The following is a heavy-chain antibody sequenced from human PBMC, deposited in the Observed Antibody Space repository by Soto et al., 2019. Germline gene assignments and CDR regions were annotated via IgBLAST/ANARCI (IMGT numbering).Heavy chain of an antibody. D-gene: IGHD1-7*01. CDR2: ISSNGGTT. CDR1: GFTFSSYD. V-gene: IGHV3-64*01. Sequence: EVQLAESGGGMVQPGGSLRLSCVASGFTFSSYDMHWFRQAPGKGLEYVSSISSNGGTTYYGNSVKGRLTISRDNSKNTLYLHMGSLIAEDMAVYYCVRWVPGNYDYGGQGTLVTVSS. CDR3: VRWVPGNYDY. J-gene: IGHJ4*02.